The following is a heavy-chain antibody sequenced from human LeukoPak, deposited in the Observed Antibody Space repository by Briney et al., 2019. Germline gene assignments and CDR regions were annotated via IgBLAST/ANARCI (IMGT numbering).Heavy chain of an antibody. CDR1: GFTVSSNY. CDR2: IYSGGST. CDR3: ARSYYYDSSGYYYAFDF. J-gene: IGHJ3*01. Sequence: GGSLRLSCAASGFTVSSNYMSWVRQAPGKGLEWVSVIYSGGSTYYADSVKGRFTISRDNSKNTLYLQMNSLRAEDTAVYYCARSYYYDSSGYYYAFDFWGQGTTVTVSS. D-gene: IGHD3-22*01. V-gene: IGHV3-53*01.